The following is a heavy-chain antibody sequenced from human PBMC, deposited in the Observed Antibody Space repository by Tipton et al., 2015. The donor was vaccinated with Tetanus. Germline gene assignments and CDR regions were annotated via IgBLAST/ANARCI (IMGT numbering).Heavy chain of an antibody. D-gene: IGHD2-8*01. CDR1: GYIFNNYW. CDR3: ARAHCSDGVCNFDY. Sequence: QLVQSGGEVKKPGESLKISCKGSGYIFNNYWIGWVRQMPGKGLEWMGIIYPGDSDTRYSPSFQGQVTISVDKSISTAYLQWSSLKASGTSMFYCARAHCSDGVCNFDYWGQGALVTVAS. V-gene: IGHV5-51*01. J-gene: IGHJ4*02. CDR2: IYPGDSDT.